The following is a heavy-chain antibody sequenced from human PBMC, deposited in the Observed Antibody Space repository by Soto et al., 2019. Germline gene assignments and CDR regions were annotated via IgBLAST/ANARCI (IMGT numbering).Heavy chain of an antibody. Sequence: ASVKVSCKASGYTFTCYYMHWVRQAPGQGLEWMGWINPNSGGTNYAQKFQGRVTMTRDTSISTAYMELSRLRSDDTAVYYCARDKPHDSSGYYYFDYWGQGTLVTVSS. CDR2: INPNSGGT. V-gene: IGHV1-2*02. J-gene: IGHJ4*02. CDR1: GYTFTCYY. CDR3: ARDKPHDSSGYYYFDY. D-gene: IGHD3-22*01.